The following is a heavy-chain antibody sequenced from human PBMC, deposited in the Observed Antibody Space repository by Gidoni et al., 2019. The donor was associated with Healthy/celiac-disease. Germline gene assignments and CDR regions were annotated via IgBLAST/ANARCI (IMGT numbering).Heavy chain of an antibody. Sequence: QVQLQQWGAGLLKPSATLSLTCAVYGGSFSGYYWSWIRQPPGKGLEWIGEINHSGSTNYNPSLKSRVTISVDTSKNQFSLKLSSVTAADTAVYYCARGVSGYSYGSLTYWGQGTLVTVSS. D-gene: IGHD5-18*01. CDR3: ARGVSGYSYGSLTY. CDR2: INHSGST. J-gene: IGHJ4*02. CDR1: GGSFSGYY. V-gene: IGHV4-34*01.